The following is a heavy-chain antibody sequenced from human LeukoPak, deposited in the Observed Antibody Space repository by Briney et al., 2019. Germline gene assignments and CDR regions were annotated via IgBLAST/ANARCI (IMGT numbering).Heavy chain of an antibody. V-gene: IGHV4-39*01. CDR3: ARQDRAFFAP. D-gene: IGHD5-18*01. Sequence: PSETLSLTCTVSGGSISSSSYYWGWIRQPPGKGLEGIGSIYYSGSTYYNPSLKSRVTISVDTSKNQFSLKLSSVTAADTAVYYCARQDRAFFAPWGQGTLVTVSS. CDR1: GGSISSSSYY. J-gene: IGHJ5*02. CDR2: IYYSGST.